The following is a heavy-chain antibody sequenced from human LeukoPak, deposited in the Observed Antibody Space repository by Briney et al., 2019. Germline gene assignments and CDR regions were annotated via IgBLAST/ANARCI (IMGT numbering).Heavy chain of an antibody. CDR2: ISYDGSNK. CDR1: GFTFSSYA. J-gene: IGHJ4*02. D-gene: IGHD1-1*01. Sequence: GGSLRLSCAASGFTFSSYAMHWVRQAPGKGLEWVAVISYDGSNKYYADSVKGRFTISRGNSKNTLYLQMNSLRAEDTAVYYCARDPLGTRPGFDYWGQGTLVTVSS. CDR3: ARDPLGTRPGFDY. V-gene: IGHV3-30*04.